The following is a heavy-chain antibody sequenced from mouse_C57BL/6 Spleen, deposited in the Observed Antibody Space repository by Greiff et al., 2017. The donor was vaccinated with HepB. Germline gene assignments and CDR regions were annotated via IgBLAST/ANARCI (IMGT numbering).Heavy chain of an antibody. Sequence: EVQVVESGPGMVKPSQSLSLTCTVTGYSITSGYDWHWIRHFPGNKLEWMGYISYSGSTNYNPSLKSRISITHDTSKNHFFLKLNSVTTEDTATYYCAREGGNYEYYFDYWGQGTTLTVSS. CDR3: AREGGNYEYYFDY. D-gene: IGHD2-1*01. V-gene: IGHV3-1*01. J-gene: IGHJ2*01. CDR2: ISYSGST. CDR1: GYSITSGYD.